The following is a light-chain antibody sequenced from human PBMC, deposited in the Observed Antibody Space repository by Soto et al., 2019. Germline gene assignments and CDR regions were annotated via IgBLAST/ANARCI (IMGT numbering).Light chain of an antibody. CDR1: QSVTSSY. CDR3: QQYGSSIT. Sequence: IVLTQSPGTLSLSPGERATLSCRASQSVTSSYLAWYQQKPGQAPRLLIYGASSRATGIPDRFSGSGSGTDFTLTISRLXXXXXAVYYCQQYGSSITFGQGTRLEIK. CDR2: GAS. V-gene: IGKV3-20*01. J-gene: IGKJ5*01.